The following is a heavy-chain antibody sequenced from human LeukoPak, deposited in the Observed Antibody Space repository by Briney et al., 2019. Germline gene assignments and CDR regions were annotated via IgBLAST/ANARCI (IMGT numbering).Heavy chain of an antibody. CDR2: INPNSGGT. Sequence: ASVKVSCKASGYTFTGYYMHWVRQAPGQGLEWMGRINPNSGGTNYAQKFQGRVTMTRDTSISTAYMELSRLRSDDTAVYYCARGPRGAYCSGGSCAGDYWGQGTLVTVSS. D-gene: IGHD2-15*01. CDR3: ARGPRGAYCSGGSCAGDY. CDR1: GYTFTGYY. V-gene: IGHV1-2*06. J-gene: IGHJ4*02.